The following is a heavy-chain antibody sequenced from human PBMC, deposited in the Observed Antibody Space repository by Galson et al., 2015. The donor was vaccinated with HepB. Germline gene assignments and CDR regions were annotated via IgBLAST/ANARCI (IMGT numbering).Heavy chain of an antibody. Sequence: SLRLSCAPSGFTFDYYAMTWVRQAPGKGLEWVSGISPSGDMSFIADSVRGRFTISRDNARKTLYLHMRSLRAEDTVVYYCAKLQHRYKSGWYSSAWGEIDSWGQGTLVSVSS. CDR2: ISPSGDMS. CDR3: AKLQHRYKSGWYSSAWGEIDS. V-gene: IGHV3-23*01. J-gene: IGHJ4*02. CDR1: GFTFDYYA. D-gene: IGHD6-19*01.